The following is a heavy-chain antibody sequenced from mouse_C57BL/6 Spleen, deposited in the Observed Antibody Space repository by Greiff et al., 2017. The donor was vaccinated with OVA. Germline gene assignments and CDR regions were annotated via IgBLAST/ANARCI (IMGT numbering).Heavy chain of an antibody. J-gene: IGHJ3*01. Sequence: EVKLMESGPGLVKPSQSLSLTCSVTGYSITSGYYWNWILQFPGNKLEWMGYISYDGSNNYNPSLKNRISITRDTSKNQFFLKLNSVTTEDTATYYCARGNDYGPFAYWGQGTLVTVSA. CDR2: ISYDGSN. CDR3: ARGNDYGPFAY. V-gene: IGHV3-6*01. D-gene: IGHD2-4*01. CDR1: GYSITSGYY.